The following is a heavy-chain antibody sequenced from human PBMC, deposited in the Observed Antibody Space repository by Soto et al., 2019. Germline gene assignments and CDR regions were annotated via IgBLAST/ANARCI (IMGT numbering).Heavy chain of an antibody. V-gene: IGHV3-30*18. Sequence: GGSLRLSCVASGFTFSSYGIHWVRQAPGKGLEWVAVISYDGSNEYYADSVKGRFTISRDNSKNTLYLQMDSLRPEDTAVYYCAKEITVVGDFDYWGHGTLVNV. CDR2: ISYDGSNE. J-gene: IGHJ4*01. CDR3: AKEITVVGDFDY. D-gene: IGHD1-20*01. CDR1: GFTFSSYG.